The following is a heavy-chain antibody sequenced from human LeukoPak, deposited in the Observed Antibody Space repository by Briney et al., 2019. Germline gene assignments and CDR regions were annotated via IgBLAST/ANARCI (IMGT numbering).Heavy chain of an antibody. J-gene: IGHJ4*02. Sequence: GGSLRLSCAASGFIVSSNYMSWVRQAPGKGLEWVSVINSGGTTYYADSVKGRFTISRDNSKNTLYLQMNSLRAEDTAVYYCARYHSGWYYSDYWGQGTLVTVSS. D-gene: IGHD6-19*01. CDR3: ARYHSGWYYSDY. V-gene: IGHV3-53*01. CDR1: GFIVSSNY. CDR2: INSGGTT.